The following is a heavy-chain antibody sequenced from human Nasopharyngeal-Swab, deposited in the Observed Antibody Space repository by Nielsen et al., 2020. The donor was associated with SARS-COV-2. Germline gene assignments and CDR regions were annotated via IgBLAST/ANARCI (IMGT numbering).Heavy chain of an antibody. CDR1: GFTFSSYG. CDR3: AKDMTAKYCSSTSCQREDAFDI. Sequence: GGSLRLSCAASGFTFSSYGMHWVRQAPGKGLEWVAFIRYDGSNKYYADSMKGRFTISRDNSKNTLYLQMNSLRAEDTAVYYCAKDMTAKYCSSTSCQREDAFDIWGQGTMVTVSS. J-gene: IGHJ3*02. CDR2: IRYDGSNK. V-gene: IGHV3-30*02. D-gene: IGHD2-2*01.